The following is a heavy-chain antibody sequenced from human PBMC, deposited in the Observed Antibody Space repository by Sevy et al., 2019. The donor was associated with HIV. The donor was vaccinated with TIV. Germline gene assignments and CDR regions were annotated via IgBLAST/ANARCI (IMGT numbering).Heavy chain of an antibody. Sequence: GGSLRLSCAASGFTFSKYSMSWVRQPPGKGLEWVSTLSFGCGEINYAVSVKGRFTISTDKSQSSLYLQLNNLRPEDTAVYYCAREGCTKPHDYWGQGTLVTVSS. J-gene: IGHJ4*02. D-gene: IGHD2-8*01. CDR2: LSFGCGEI. CDR1: GFTFSKYS. CDR3: AREGCTKPHDY. V-gene: IGHV3-23*01.